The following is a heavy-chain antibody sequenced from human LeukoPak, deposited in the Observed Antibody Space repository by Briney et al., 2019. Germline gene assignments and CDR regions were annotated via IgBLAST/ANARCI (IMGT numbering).Heavy chain of an antibody. V-gene: IGHV3-7*01. D-gene: IGHD3-22*01. CDR2: INQDGTEK. Sequence: GGSLRLSCAASGFTFGTFWMSWVRQAPGKGLEWVANINQDGTEKHYVDSMKGRFTISRDNAKKSLYLQMNSLRAEDTAVYYCARVDSSGYKAGGAFDIWGQGTMVTVSS. J-gene: IGHJ3*02. CDR3: ARVDSSGYKAGGAFDI. CDR1: GFTFGTFW.